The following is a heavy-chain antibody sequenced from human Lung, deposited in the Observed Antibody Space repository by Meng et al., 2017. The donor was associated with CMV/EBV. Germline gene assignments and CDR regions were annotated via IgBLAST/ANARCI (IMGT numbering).Heavy chain of an antibody. CDR3: ARVENYDFWSGYDSFPYYFDY. CDR1: GFTFSSYS. CDR2: ISSSSSTI. J-gene: IGHJ4*02. V-gene: IGHV3-48*04. Sequence: SCAASGFTFSSYSMNWVRQAPGKGLEWVSYISSSSSTIYYADSVKGRFTISRDNAKNSLYLQMNSLRAEDTAVYYCARVENYDFWSGYDSFPYYFDYXGQGXLVTVSS. D-gene: IGHD3-3*01.